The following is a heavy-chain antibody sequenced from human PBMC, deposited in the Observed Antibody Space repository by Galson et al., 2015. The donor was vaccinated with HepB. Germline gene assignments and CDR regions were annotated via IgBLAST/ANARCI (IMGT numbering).Heavy chain of an antibody. CDR1: GGSISSSSYY. CDR3: ASSLAKGYSYGSLSLVFDY. V-gene: IGHV4-39*07. D-gene: IGHD5-18*01. J-gene: IGHJ4*02. Sequence: ETLSLTCTVSGGSISSSSYYWGWIRQPPGKGLEWIGSIYYSGSTYYNPSLKSRVTMSVDTSKNQFSLKLSSVTAADTAVYYCASSLAKGYSYGSLSLVFDYWGQGTLVTVSS. CDR2: IYYSGST.